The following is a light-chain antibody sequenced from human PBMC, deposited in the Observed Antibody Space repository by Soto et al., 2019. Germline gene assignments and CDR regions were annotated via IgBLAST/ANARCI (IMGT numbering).Light chain of an antibody. CDR3: QQYNNWPRIT. J-gene: IGKJ5*01. CDR2: GAS. V-gene: IGKV3-15*01. CDR1: QSVSSY. Sequence: VTQSADTLSLYPRETATLSCRASQSVSSYLAWYQQKPGQAPRLLIYGASTRATGIPARFSGSGSGTEFTLTISSLQSEDFAVYYCQQYNNWPRITFGQGTRLEIK.